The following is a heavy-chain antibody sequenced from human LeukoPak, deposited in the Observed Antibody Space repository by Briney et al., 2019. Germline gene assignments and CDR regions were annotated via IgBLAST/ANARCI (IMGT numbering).Heavy chain of an antibody. CDR2: INHSSGSI. V-gene: IGHV3-11*04. Sequence: PGGTLRLSCAASGFTYSDYYMSWIPQAPGKGRVGVSSINHSSGSIYYADSVKGRFTISRDNAKISLYLQMNSLRAEDKAVYYCARGGGSGWDARGYYFDYWGQGTLVTVSS. CDR3: ARGGGSGWDARGYYFDY. J-gene: IGHJ4*02. D-gene: IGHD6-19*01. CDR1: GFTYSDYY.